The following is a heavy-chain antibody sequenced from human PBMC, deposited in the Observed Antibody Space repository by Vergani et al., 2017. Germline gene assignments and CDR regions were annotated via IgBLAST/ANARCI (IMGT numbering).Heavy chain of an antibody. D-gene: IGHD4-11*01. Sequence: QITLKESGPTLVKPTQTLTLTCTVSGFSVSSSGVGVAWIRQPPGKALECLAIIHWNDDKRYSPPLMGRLTIAKDTSRNQVVLTMTNMDPVDTATDYCAHRGMFDDNYEDCGYGGAGTLVTVAS. CDR1: GFSVSSSGVG. J-gene: IGHJ4*02. CDR3: AHRGMFDDNYEDCGY. CDR2: IHWNDDK. V-gene: IGHV2-5*01.